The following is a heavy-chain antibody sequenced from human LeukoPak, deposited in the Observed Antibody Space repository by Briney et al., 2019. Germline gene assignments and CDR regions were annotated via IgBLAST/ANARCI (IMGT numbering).Heavy chain of an antibody. CDR3: ARGPSWSYNWWVP. D-gene: IGHD1-26*01. CDR1: GGSTCNYP. CDR2: IYSSQST. Sequence: PLETPSLTRTHPGGSTCNYPWSWSRHTPGEGLEWIGYIYSSQSTNYNPSLNCRVTISVDTFKNQFSLRLSSVTAADTAVYYCARGPSWSYNWWVPGGGGTLV. J-gene: IGHJ5*02. V-gene: IGHV4-59*01.